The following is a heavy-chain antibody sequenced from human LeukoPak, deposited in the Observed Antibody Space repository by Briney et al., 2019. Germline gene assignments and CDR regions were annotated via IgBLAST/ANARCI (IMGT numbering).Heavy chain of an antibody. D-gene: IGHD3-22*01. CDR1: GFTFSSYS. Sequence: GGSLRLSXAASGFTFSSYSMNWVSQAPGKGLEWVSSISSSSSYIYYADSVKGRFTISRDNAKNSLYLQMNSLRAEDTAVYYCARDFLSCYDSSGYPYYFDYWGQGTLVTVSS. J-gene: IGHJ4*02. V-gene: IGHV3-21*01. CDR2: ISSSSSYI. CDR3: ARDFLSCYDSSGYPYYFDY.